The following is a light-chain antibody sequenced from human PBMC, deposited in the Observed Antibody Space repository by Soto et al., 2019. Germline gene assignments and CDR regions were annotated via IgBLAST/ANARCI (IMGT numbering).Light chain of an antibody. CDR3: QQRRNWVS. CDR1: QSVDTY. CDR2: DTS. J-gene: IGKJ3*01. Sequence: IPLTQSPAILSLSPGERATLSRTASQSVDTYIAWYQQRPGQPPRLLIHDTSHRASGVPARFRGSGSGTDFTLTITSLEPEDFGVYFCQQRRNWVSFGPGTRL. V-gene: IGKV3-11*01.